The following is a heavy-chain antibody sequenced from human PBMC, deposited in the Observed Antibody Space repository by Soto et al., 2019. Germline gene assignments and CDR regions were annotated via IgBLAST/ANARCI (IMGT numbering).Heavy chain of an antibody. CDR3: TRVATAVPS. Sequence: SETLSLTCNVSNGSLNVYYWSWIRQPPGKELEWIGNIYYRGTTNYNPSLQGRVTMSIDTSKNQFSLMLTSVTAADTAVYYCTRVATAVPSWGRGVLVTVSS. J-gene: IGHJ5*02. D-gene: IGHD5-18*01. CDR1: NGSLNVYY. CDR2: IYYRGTT. V-gene: IGHV4-59*12.